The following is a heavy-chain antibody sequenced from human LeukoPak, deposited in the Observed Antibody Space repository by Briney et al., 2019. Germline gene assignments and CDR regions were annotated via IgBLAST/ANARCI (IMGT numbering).Heavy chain of an antibody. CDR3: AKGGRFSSGWAYDY. CDR1: GFTFSIYA. V-gene: IGHV3-23*01. CDR2: ISGSASST. Sequence: GGSLRLSCAASGFTFSIYAMSWVRQAPGEGLQWVSAISGSASSTCYADSVKGRFTISRDNSKSTLYLQMNSLGAEDSAVYYCAKGGRFSSGWAYDYWGQGMLVTVSS. J-gene: IGHJ4*02. D-gene: IGHD6-19*01.